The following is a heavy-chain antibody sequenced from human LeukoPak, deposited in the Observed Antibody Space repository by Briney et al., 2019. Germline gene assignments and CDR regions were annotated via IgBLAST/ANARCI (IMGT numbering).Heavy chain of an antibody. CDR2: INPSDGST. CDR3: TREGKALKYFDY. J-gene: IGHJ4*02. CDR1: GYTLTNYY. Sequence: GASVKLSCKASGYTLTNYYMHWVRQAPGQGLEGMGIINPSDGSTRYAEKFQGRVTKTRDTSTSTVYMELSSLRYEDTAVYYCTREGKALKYFDYWGQGTLVTVSS. V-gene: IGHV1-46*01.